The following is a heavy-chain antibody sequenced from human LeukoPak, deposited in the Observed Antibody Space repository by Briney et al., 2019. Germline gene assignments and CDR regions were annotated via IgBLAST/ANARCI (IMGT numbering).Heavy chain of an antibody. Sequence: SETLSLTCFVSGGSTSSSSYYWGWIRQPPGKGLEWIGSIYYSGSTYYNPSLKSRVTISVDTSKNQFSLKLSSVTAADTAVYYCAAYYDSSGYRFDYWGQGTLVTVSS. CDR3: AAYYDSSGYRFDY. V-gene: IGHV4-39*01. CDR1: GGSTSSSSYY. CDR2: IYYSGST. D-gene: IGHD3-22*01. J-gene: IGHJ4*02.